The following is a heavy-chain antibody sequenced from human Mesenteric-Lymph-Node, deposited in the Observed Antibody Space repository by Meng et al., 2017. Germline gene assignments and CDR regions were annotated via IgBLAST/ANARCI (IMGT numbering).Heavy chain of an antibody. CDR3: ARVRGVYSGYAGY. Sequence: GESLKISCIVSGLNFRSYWMSWVRQAPGKGLEWVANIKEDGSEKFYVDSVKGRFTISRDNAKNSLYLQMNSLRAEDTAVYYCARVRGVYSGYAGYWGGGTLVTVSS. D-gene: IGHD5-12*01. CDR1: GLNFRSYW. J-gene: IGHJ4*02. CDR2: IKEDGSEK. V-gene: IGHV3-7*03.